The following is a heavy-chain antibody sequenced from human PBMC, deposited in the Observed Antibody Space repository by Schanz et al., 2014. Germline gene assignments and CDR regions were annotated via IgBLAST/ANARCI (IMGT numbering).Heavy chain of an antibody. J-gene: IGHJ6*02. CDR3: ARAKRFGDMDV. CDR2: IISILGIP. V-gene: IGHV1-18*04. D-gene: IGHD3-10*01. Sequence: QVQLVQSGAEVKKPGASVKVSCKASGYTFTSDSMHWVRQAPGQGLEWMGRIISILGIPNYAQRFQGRVTLTTDTSTSTAYMELRNLRSDDTAVYYCARAKRFGDMDVWGQGTTVTVSS. CDR1: GYTFTSDS.